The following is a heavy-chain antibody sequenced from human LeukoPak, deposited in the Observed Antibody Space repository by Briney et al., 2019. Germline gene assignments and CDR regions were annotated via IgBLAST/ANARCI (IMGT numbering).Heavy chain of an antibody. CDR1: GYSFTSYW. CDR3: ARHGSSWDFDY. J-gene: IGHJ4*02. Sequence: GESLKISCKGSGYSFTSYWIGWVRQLPGKGLEWIGIIYPGDSDTRYSPSFQGQVTISADESISTAYLQWSSLKASDTAMYYCARHGSSWDFDYWGQGTLVTVSS. CDR2: IYPGDSDT. V-gene: IGHV5-51*01. D-gene: IGHD6-13*01.